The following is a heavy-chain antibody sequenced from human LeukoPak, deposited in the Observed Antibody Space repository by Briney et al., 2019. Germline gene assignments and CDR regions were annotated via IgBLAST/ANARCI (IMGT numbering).Heavy chain of an antibody. D-gene: IGHD5-18*01. J-gene: IGHJ4*02. CDR2: IGPSDSYT. V-gene: IGHV5-10-1*01. CDR3: ASEADRDTRPPR. Sequence: GESLRISCQGSGYSFTSYWISWVRQMPGKGLEWMGRIGPSDSYTNYSPSFQGHVTISADKSISTAYLQWSSLKASDTAMYYCASEADRDTRPPRWGQGTLVTVSS. CDR1: GYSFTSYW.